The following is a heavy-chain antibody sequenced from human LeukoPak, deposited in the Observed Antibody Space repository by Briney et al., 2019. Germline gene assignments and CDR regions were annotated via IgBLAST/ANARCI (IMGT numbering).Heavy chain of an antibody. CDR3: ARRTVDTHTFDF. V-gene: IGHV4-31*02. J-gene: IGHJ4*02. Sequence: PSETLSLTCTVSGGSISSGGYYWSWIRQHPGKGLEWIGYIYYSGTTYYNPSLKSRVTISVDTSKNQFSLKLSSVTAADTAFYFCARRTVDTHTFDFWGQGTLVTVSS. D-gene: IGHD2-15*01. CDR2: IYYSGTT. CDR1: GGSISSGGYY.